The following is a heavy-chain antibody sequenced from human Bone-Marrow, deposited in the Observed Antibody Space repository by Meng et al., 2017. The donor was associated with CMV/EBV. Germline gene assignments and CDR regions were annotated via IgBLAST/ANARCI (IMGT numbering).Heavy chain of an antibody. D-gene: IGHD1-26*01. V-gene: IGHV3-48*04. CDR3: ASSRSGSYYGMDV. Sequence: GESLKISCAASGFTFSSYSMNWVRRAPGKGLEWVSYISSSSSTIYYADSVKGRFTISRDNAKNSLYLQMNSLRAEDTAVYYCASSRSGSYYGMDVWGQGTTVTVSS. J-gene: IGHJ6*02. CDR1: GFTFSSYS. CDR2: ISSSSSTI.